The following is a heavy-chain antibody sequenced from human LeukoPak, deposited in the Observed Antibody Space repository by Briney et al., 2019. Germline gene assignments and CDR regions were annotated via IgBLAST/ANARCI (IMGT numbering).Heavy chain of an antibody. CDR2: ISSSSSYI. V-gene: IGHV3-21*01. D-gene: IGHD2-15*01. Sequence: GGSLRLSCAASGFTFSSYGMSWVRQAPGKGLEWVSSISSSSSYIYYADSVKGRFTISRDNAKNSLYLQMNSLRGEDTAVYYCARESEHSVSQVDFDLWGQGTMVTVSS. CDR1: GFTFSSYG. CDR3: ARESEHSVSQVDFDL. J-gene: IGHJ3*01.